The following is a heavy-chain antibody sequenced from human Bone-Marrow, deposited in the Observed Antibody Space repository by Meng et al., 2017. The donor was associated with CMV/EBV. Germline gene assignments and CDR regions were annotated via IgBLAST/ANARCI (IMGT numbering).Heavy chain of an antibody. D-gene: IGHD6-19*01. Sequence: SVKVSCKASGYTFTSYGISWVRQAPGQGLEWMGGIIPIFGTANYAQKFQGRVTITTDESTSTAYMELSSLRSEDTAVYYCAREGPRIEVGGQWLVGGWVDPWGQGTLVTVSS. CDR1: GYTFTSYG. J-gene: IGHJ5*02. V-gene: IGHV1-69*05. CDR2: IIPIFGTA. CDR3: AREGPRIEVGGQWLVGGWVDP.